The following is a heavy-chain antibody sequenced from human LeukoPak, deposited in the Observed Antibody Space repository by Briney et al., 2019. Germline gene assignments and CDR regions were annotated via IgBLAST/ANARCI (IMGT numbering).Heavy chain of an antibody. CDR3: ARGRCSGGNCYSNFEY. Sequence: PGGSLRLSCAASGFXLSSYSINWVRQAPGKGLKWVSYISSSSSTIFYEDSVKGRFTISRDNAKNSLYLQMNSLRAEDTAVYYCARGRCSGGNCYSNFEYWGQGTLVTVSS. V-gene: IGHV3-48*04. D-gene: IGHD2-15*01. CDR2: ISSSSSTI. J-gene: IGHJ4*02. CDR1: GFXLSSYS.